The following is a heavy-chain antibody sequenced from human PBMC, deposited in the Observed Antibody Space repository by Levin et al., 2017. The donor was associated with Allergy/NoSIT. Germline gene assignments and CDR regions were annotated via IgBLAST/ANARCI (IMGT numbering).Heavy chain of an antibody. V-gene: IGHV3-11*03. CDR2: ISRSGYT. Sequence: GGSLRLSCAVSGFRVSDHYMSWIRQAPGRGLEWVTYISRSGYTNYADSVKGRFTISRDNADNSMSLQMNSLTHEDTAIYYCARTVGSGECSGGSCANWFDPWGQGTLVTVSS. CDR1: GFRVSDHY. D-gene: IGHD2-15*01. CDR3: ARTVGSGECSGGSCANWFDP. J-gene: IGHJ5*02.